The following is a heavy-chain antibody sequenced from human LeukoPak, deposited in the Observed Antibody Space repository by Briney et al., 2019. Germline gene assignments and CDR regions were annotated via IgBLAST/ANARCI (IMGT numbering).Heavy chain of an antibody. V-gene: IGHV4-39*07. CDR3: ARCGTSCDFDY. CDR1: GGSISSSSYY. Sequence: PSETLSLTCTVSGGSISSSSYYWAWIRQPPGKGLEWIGSIYYSGSTYYNPSLKSRVTISVDTSKNQFSLKLSSVTAADTAVYYCARCGTSCDFDYWGQGTLVTVSS. CDR2: IYYSGST. J-gene: IGHJ4*02. D-gene: IGHD2-2*01.